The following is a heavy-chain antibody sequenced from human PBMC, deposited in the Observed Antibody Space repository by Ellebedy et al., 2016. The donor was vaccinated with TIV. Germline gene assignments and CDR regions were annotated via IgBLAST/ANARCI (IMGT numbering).Heavy chain of an antibody. J-gene: IGHJ4*02. CDR3: ARHGAYKDFHHSDSLDY. CDR2: IRPSDSYT. V-gene: IGHV5-10-1*01. CDR1: GYSFTDYW. D-gene: IGHD3-16*01. Sequence: GESLKISCQGLGYSFTDYWISWVRQKPGGGLEWMGRIRPSDSYTNYRPSLQGHVTLSDDKSTAYLQWSSLKASDTAMYYCARHGAYKDFHHSDSLDYWGQGTLDIVSS.